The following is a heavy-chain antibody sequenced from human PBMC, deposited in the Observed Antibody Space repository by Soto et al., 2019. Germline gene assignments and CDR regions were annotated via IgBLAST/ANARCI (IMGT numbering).Heavy chain of an antibody. CDR1: GGSISSSSYY. V-gene: IGHV4-39*01. CDR2: IYYSGST. J-gene: IGHJ5*02. CDR3: ASRYYCSSISCYAIRSSDP. Sequence: SETLSLTCTVSGGSISSSSYYWGWIRQPPGKGLEWIGSIYYSGSTYYNPSLKSRVTISVDTSKNQFSLKLSSVTAADTAVYYCASRYYCSSISCYAIRSSDPWGQGPLVNVSS. D-gene: IGHD2-2*01.